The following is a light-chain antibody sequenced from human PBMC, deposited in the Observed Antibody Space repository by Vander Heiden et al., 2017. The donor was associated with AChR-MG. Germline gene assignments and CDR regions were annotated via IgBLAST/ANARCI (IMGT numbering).Light chain of an antibody. V-gene: IGLV2-14*03. CDR3: SSYTSSSTWV. CDR2: GVS. J-gene: IGLJ3*02. CDR1: SSDVGGYDY. Sequence: QSALTQPASVSGFPGRSITISCTGTSSDVGGYDYVCWYQQHPGKAPKLMISGVSGRPLGISDRFSGSKSGNTASLTISGLQAEDEADYYCSSYTSSSTWVFGGGTKLTVL.